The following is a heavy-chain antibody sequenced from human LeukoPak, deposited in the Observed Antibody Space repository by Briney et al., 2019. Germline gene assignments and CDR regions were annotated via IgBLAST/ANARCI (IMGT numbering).Heavy chain of an antibody. CDR2: INHSGST. Sequence: SETLSLTCDVYGGSFRGYYWSWIRQPPGKGLEWIGEINHSGSTNYNPSLKSRVTLSVATSKNQFSLKLSSVTAADTAVYYCARGGKRYYYGSGGTFDPWGQGTLVTVSA. J-gene: IGHJ5*02. D-gene: IGHD3-10*01. CDR1: GGSFRGYY. CDR3: ARGGKRYYYGSGGTFDP. V-gene: IGHV4-34*01.